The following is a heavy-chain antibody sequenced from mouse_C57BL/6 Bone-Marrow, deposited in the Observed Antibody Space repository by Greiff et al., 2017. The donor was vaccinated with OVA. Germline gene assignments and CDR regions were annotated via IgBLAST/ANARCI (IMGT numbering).Heavy chain of an antibody. CDR3: ACAGPYCGSSYYFDY. CDR2: LYPGAGYT. J-gene: IGHJ2*01. V-gene: IGHV1-63*01. D-gene: IGHD1-1*01. CDR1: GYTFTNYW. Sequence: QVQLQQPGAELVRPGTSVKLSCKASGYTFTNYWIGWVKPRPGHGLAWIGVLYPGAGYTNYNQKVKGKATLTADTSTSTAYMQFSILTSEDSTISYYACAGPYCGSSYYFDYWGQGTTLTVSS.